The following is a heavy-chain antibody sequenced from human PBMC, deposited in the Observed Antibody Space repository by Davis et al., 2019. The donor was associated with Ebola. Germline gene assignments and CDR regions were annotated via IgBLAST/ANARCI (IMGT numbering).Heavy chain of an antibody. CDR2: VSFDGRVT. CDR1: GFTFRSYA. Sequence: PGGSLRLSCAASGFTFRSYAMHWVRQAPGKGLEWVAVVSFDGRVTHYGDSVKGRFTVSRDNSRNTVSLQMSSLRTDDTGVYYCAKETNEYVSSSNDYWGQGILVTVSS. J-gene: IGHJ4*02. D-gene: IGHD6-6*01. V-gene: IGHV3-30*04. CDR3: AKETNEYVSSSNDY.